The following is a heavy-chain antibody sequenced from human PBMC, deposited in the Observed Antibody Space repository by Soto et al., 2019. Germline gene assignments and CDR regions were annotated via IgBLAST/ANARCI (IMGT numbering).Heavy chain of an antibody. V-gene: IGHV3-33*01. CDR1: GFTFTNYG. Sequence: QVQLVESGGGVVQPGRSLRLSWAASGFTFTNYGMHWVRQAPGKGQERVAVIWYDGSNSYDAASVKGRFTISKGNYRNLLYLQMQSLGPEDAGVYYCTRVPYGVILSYFDSRGQGALVTVSS. CDR2: IWYDGSNS. CDR3: TRVPYGVILSYFDS. J-gene: IGHJ4*02. D-gene: IGHD2-8*01.